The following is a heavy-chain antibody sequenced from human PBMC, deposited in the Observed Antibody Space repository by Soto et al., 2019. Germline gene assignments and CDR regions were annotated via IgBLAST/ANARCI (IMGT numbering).Heavy chain of an antibody. CDR2: IIPIFGTA. Sequence: QVQLVQSGAEVKKPGSSVKVSCKASGGTFSSYAISWVRQAPGQGLEWMGGIIPIFGTANYAQKFQGRVTITADESTSTAYMELSSLRSEDTAVYYCVQYLVNLGTSGYFDYWGQGTLVTVSS. CDR3: VQYLVNLGTSGYFDY. J-gene: IGHJ4*02. D-gene: IGHD3-22*01. CDR1: GGTFSSYA. V-gene: IGHV1-69*01.